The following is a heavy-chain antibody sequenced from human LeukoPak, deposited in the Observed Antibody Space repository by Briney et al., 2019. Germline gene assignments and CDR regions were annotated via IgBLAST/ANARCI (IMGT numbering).Heavy chain of an antibody. CDR1: GYTFTSYG. Sequence: GASVKVSCKASGYTFTSYGISWVRQAPGQGLEWMGWISAYNGNTNYAQKLQGRVIMTTDTSTSTAYMELRSLRSDDTAVYYCARVGYCSSTSCQPLDYWGQGTLVTVSS. CDR2: ISAYNGNT. V-gene: IGHV1-18*01. CDR3: ARVGYCSSTSCQPLDY. J-gene: IGHJ4*02. D-gene: IGHD2-2*01.